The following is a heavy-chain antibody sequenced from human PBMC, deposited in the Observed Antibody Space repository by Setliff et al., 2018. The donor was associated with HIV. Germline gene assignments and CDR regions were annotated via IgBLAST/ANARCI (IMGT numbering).Heavy chain of an antibody. D-gene: IGHD6-19*01. CDR3: ARQGPSGLFDY. J-gene: IGHJ4*02. CDR1: GYSFTTYY. Sequence: PGESLKISCKGSGYSFTTYYIGWVRQMSGKGLEWMGIIHPGDSETRYSPSFQGQVTISADKSISTAYLQWSSLKASDTAIYYCARQGPSGLFDYWGQGTLVTAPQ. CDR2: IHPGDSET. V-gene: IGHV5-51*01.